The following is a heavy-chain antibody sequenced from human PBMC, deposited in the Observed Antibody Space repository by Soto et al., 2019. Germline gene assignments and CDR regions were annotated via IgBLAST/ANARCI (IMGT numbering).Heavy chain of an antibody. J-gene: IGHJ5*02. CDR2: ISYDGSNK. CDR3: ARDHGITMIVVVQWGFDP. V-gene: IGHV3-30*03. CDR1: GFTFSSYS. D-gene: IGHD3-22*01. Sequence: GGSLRLSCAASGFTFSSYSMNWVRQAPGKGLEWVAVISYDGSNKYYADSVKGRFTISRDNSKNTLYLQMNSLRAEDTAVYYCARDHGITMIVVVQWGFDPWGQGTLVTVSS.